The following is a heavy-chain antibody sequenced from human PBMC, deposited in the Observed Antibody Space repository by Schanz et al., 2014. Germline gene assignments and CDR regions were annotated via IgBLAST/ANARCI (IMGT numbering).Heavy chain of an antibody. V-gene: IGHV3-23*03. CDR2: LIYKSGSA. CDR1: GFTFSSYA. CDR3: ARETAETAIGGLDS. D-gene: IGHD6-25*01. Sequence: EVQLLESGGGLVQPGGSLRISCAASGFTFSSYAMSWVRQAPGKGLEWVSLIYKSGSALYADAVKGRLTISRDNSKNTVYLEMNRLRTEDTALYYCARETAETAIGGLDSWGQGTLVTVSS. J-gene: IGHJ4*02.